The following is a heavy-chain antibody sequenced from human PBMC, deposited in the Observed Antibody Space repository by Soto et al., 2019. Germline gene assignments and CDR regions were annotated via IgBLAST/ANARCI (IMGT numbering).Heavy chain of an antibody. Sequence: GGSLRLSCAASGFTFSSYGMHWVRQAPGKGLEWVAVISYDGSNKYYADSVKGRFTISRDNSKNTLYLQMNSLRAEDTAVYYCANLLRRNYDFWSGYQESWGQGTLVTVSS. CDR3: ANLLRRNYDFWSGYQES. J-gene: IGHJ4*02. V-gene: IGHV3-30*18. CDR2: ISYDGSNK. CDR1: GFTFSSYG. D-gene: IGHD3-3*01.